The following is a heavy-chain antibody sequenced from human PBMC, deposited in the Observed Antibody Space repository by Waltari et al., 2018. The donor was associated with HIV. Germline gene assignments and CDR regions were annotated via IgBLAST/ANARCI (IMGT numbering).Heavy chain of an antibody. CDR3: ARREATVVRGVYYYGMDV. D-gene: IGHD3-10*01. J-gene: IGHJ6*02. CDR1: GFTSRSSW. CDR2: IRSDGSST. Sequence: EVPLVESGGGLVQPGGSLRPSCAASGFTSRSSWMPWVRQAPGKVLVWVSRIRSDGSSTSYADFVKGRFTISRDNAKNTLYLEMNSLRAEDTAVYYCARREATVVRGVYYYGMDVWGQGTTVTVSS. V-gene: IGHV3-74*01.